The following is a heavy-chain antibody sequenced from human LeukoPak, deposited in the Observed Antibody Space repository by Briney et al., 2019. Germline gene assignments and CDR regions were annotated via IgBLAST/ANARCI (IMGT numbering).Heavy chain of an antibody. V-gene: IGHV3-7*01. CDR3: ARDRGPNTFDH. D-gene: IGHD3-10*01. Sequence: GGSLRPSCAASGFAFSNYWLGWVRQAPGRGLEWVANMKQDGSEEYYVESVRGRFTISRDNARNSLYLQMNSLRVEDTGVYYCARDRGPNTFDHWGQGTLVTVSS. CDR2: MKQDGSEE. CDR1: GFAFSNYW. J-gene: IGHJ4*02.